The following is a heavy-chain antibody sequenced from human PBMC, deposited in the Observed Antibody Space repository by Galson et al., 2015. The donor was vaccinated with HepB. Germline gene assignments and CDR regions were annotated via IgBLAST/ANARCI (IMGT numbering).Heavy chain of an antibody. Sequence: PALVKPTQTLTLTCTVSGFSLSNGRMGVSWIRQPPGKALEWLAHIFSNDEKSYSTSLKSRLTISKDTSKSQVVLTMTNMDSVDTATYYCAREGRWLPEYYFDYWGQGILVTVSS. D-gene: IGHD3-22*01. CDR3: AREGRWLPEYYFDY. CDR2: IFSNDEK. CDR1: GFSLSNGRMG. V-gene: IGHV2-26*01. J-gene: IGHJ4*02.